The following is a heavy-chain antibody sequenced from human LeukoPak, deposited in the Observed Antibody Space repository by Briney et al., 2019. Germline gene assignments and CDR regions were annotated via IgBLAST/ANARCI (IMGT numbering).Heavy chain of an antibody. V-gene: IGHV4-59*01. CDR3: ARERAAYYYDSSGIT. CDR2: IYYSGST. CDR1: GGSISSYY. Sequence: SETLSLTCTVSGGSISSYYWSWIRQPPGKGLEWIGYIYYSGSTNHNPSLKSRVTISVDTSKNQFSLKLSSVTAADTAVYYCARERAAYYYDSSGITWGQGTLVTVSS. J-gene: IGHJ5*02. D-gene: IGHD3-22*01.